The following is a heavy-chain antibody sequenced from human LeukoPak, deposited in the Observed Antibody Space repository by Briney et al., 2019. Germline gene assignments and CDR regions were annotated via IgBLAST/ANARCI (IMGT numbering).Heavy chain of an antibody. CDR3: ARGFGIQAFDI. CDR1: GFTFSHYW. Sequence: PGGSLRLSCAASGFTFSHYWMTWIRQPPGKGLEWIGEINHSGSTNYNPSLKSRVTISVDTSKNQFSLKLSSVTAADTAVYYCARGFGIQAFDIWGQGTMVTVSS. CDR2: INHSGST. J-gene: IGHJ3*02. D-gene: IGHD3-16*01. V-gene: IGHV4-34*01.